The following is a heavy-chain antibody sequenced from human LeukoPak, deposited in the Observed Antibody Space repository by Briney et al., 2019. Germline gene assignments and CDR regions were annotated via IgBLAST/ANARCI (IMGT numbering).Heavy chain of an antibody. Sequence: GGSLRLSCAASGFTFSSYAMTWVRQAPGKGLEWVSGISSSSTNIQYADSVKGRFSISRDNAKSSLYLQMSSLRAEDTAVYYCGRCITTSLIVNDYWGQGTLVTVSS. CDR3: GRCITTSLIVNDY. D-gene: IGHD1-20*01. V-gene: IGHV3-21*01. CDR2: ISSSSTNI. CDR1: GFTFSSYA. J-gene: IGHJ4*02.